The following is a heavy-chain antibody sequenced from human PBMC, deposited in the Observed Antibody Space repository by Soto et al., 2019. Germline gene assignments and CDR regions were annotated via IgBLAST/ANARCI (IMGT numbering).Heavy chain of an antibody. V-gene: IGHV2-26*01. D-gene: IGHD4-4*01. CDR3: ARIRSDYTRWFDP. CDR2: IFSNDEK. Sequence: QVTLKESGPVLVKPTETLTLTCTVSGFSLSNARMGVSWIRQPPGKALEWLAHIFSNDEKSYSTSLKSRLTISKDTSKSQVVLTMTNMEPVDTATYYCARIRSDYTRWFDPWGQGTLVTVSS. J-gene: IGHJ5*02. CDR1: GFSLSNARMG.